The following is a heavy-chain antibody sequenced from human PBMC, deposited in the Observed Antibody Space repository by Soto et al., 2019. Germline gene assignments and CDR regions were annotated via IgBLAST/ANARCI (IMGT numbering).Heavy chain of an antibody. J-gene: IGHJ4*02. V-gene: IGHV3-23*01. Sequence: GGSLRLSCAASGFTFSSYAMSWVRQAPGKGLEWVSAVSGSGGRTYNADSVKGRFTISRDNSKNTLYLQMNSLRAEDTAVYYCAKTRGYCSGGNCYFDYWGQGTLVTVSS. D-gene: IGHD2-15*01. CDR2: VSGSGGRT. CDR3: AKTRGYCSGGNCYFDY. CDR1: GFTFSSYA.